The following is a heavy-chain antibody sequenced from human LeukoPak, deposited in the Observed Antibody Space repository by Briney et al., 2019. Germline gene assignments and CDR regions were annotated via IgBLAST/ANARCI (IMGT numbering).Heavy chain of an antibody. CDR2: ISGSGGST. D-gene: IGHD3-22*01. Sequence: GGSLRLSCAASGFTFSSYAMSWVRQAPGKGLEWVSAISGSGGSTYYADSVKGRFTISRDNSKNTLYLQMNSLRAEDTAVYYCAREYYYDSSGYMAPDAFDIWGQGTMVTVSS. CDR3: AREYYYDSSGYMAPDAFDI. CDR1: GFTFSSYA. V-gene: IGHV3-23*01. J-gene: IGHJ3*02.